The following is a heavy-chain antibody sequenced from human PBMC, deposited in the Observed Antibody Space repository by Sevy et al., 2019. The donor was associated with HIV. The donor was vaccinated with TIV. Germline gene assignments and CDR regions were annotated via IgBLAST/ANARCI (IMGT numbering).Heavy chain of an antibody. V-gene: IGHV3-30*18. J-gene: IGHJ6*02. CDR3: AKNRPPGGSYFSRHGMDV. Sequence: GGSLRLSCAASGFTFGTYYMHWVRQAPGKGLEWVAIISYDGSYRYYADSVRGRFSMSRDNSKNTMYLQMSGLSIEDTAVYYCAKNRPPGGSYFSRHGMDVWGRGTTVTVSS. CDR1: GFTFGTYY. D-gene: IGHD1-26*01. CDR2: ISYDGSYR.